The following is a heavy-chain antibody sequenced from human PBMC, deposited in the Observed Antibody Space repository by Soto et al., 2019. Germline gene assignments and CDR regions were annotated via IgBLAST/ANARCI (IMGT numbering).Heavy chain of an antibody. Sequence: GASVKVSCKASGYTFTSYGISWVRQAPGQGLEWMGWISAYNGNTNYAQKLQGRITITRDTSASTAYMELSSLRSEDTAVYYCARDSGSPWGPGTLVTVSS. CDR2: ISAYNGNT. V-gene: IGHV1-18*01. J-gene: IGHJ5*02. CDR1: GYTFTSYG. CDR3: ARDSGSP. D-gene: IGHD3-10*01.